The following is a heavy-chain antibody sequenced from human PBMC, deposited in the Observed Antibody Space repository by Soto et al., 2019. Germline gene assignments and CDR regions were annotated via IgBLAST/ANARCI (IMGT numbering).Heavy chain of an antibody. D-gene: IGHD2-15*01. CDR1: GGSFSGYY. CDR2: INHSGST. V-gene: IGHV4-34*01. J-gene: IGHJ5*02. Sequence: SETLSLTCAVYGGSFSGYYWSWIRQPPGKGLEWIGEINHSGSTNYNPSLKSRVTISVDTSKNQFSLKLSSVTAADTAVYYCARVYASGVLQRYNWFDPWGQGTLVTVSS. CDR3: ARVYASGVLQRYNWFDP.